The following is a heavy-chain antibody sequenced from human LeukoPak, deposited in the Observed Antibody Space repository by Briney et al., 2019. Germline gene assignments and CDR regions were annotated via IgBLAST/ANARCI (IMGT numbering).Heavy chain of an antibody. J-gene: IGHJ6*02. CDR3: ARDYGYCSSTSCYRDYYYGMDD. CDR1: GFTFRSYS. D-gene: IGHD2-2*02. Sequence: GGSLRLSCAASGFTFRSYSMNWVRQAPGKGLEWVSYISSSSSTIYYADSVKGRFTISRDNAKNSLYLQMNSLRAEDTAVYYCARDYGYCSSTSCYRDYYYGMDDWGQGTTVTVSS. V-gene: IGHV3-48*01. CDR2: ISSSSSTI.